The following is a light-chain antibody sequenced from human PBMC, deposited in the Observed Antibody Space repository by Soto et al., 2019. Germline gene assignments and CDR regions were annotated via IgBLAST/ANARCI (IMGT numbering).Light chain of an antibody. CDR3: QQYNRH. V-gene: IGKV1-5*03. Sequence: DIQMTQSPSTLSASVGDRVTITCRASQSISDSLAWYQQKPGKAPKLLIFKASNLERGVPSRFSGSGSGTEFTLTISSLQPDDFATYYCQQYNRHFGQGTKVEIK. CDR1: QSISDS. CDR2: KAS. J-gene: IGKJ1*01.